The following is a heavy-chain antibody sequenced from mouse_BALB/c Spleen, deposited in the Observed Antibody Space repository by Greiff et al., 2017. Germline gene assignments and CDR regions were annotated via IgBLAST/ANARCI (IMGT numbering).Heavy chain of an antibody. J-gene: IGHJ1*01. V-gene: IGHV1-18*01. CDR2: INPYNGGT. CDR3: ARTRNIYYGSSWDWYFDV. D-gene: IGHD1-1*01. Sequence: EVKLMESGPELVKPGASMKISCKASGYSFTGYTMNWVKQSHGKNLEWIGLINPYNGGTSYNQKFKGKATLTVDKSSSTAYMELLSLTSEDSAVYYCARTRNIYYGSSWDWYFDVWGAGTTVTVSS. CDR1: GYSFTGYT.